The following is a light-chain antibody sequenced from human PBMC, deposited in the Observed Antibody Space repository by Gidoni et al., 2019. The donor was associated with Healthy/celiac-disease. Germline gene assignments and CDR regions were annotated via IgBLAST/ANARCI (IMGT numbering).Light chain of an antibody. CDR2: GRN. CDR1: SLRSYY. J-gene: IGLJ2*01. V-gene: IGLV3-19*01. Sequence: SSALTPYAAVSLALGQTVTITCQGDSLRSYYASWYQQKPRQAPVLVIYGRNNRPSGSPDRFSGASSGNTACLTITGAQEEDEADYYCNQRYSSGNRVFGGGTKLTVL. CDR3: NQRYSSGNRV.